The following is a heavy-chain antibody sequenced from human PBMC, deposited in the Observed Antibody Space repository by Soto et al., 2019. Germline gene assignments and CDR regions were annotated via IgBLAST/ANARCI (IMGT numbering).Heavy chain of an antibody. CDR3: AKYYYGSGRYSDAFDI. V-gene: IGHV3-23*01. CDR1: GFTFSSYA. Sequence: GGSLRLSCAASGFTFSSYAMSWVRQAPGKGLEWVSAISGSGGSTYYADSVKGRFTISRDNSRNTLYLQMNSLRAEDTAVYYCAKYYYGSGRYSDAFDIWGQGTMVTVSS. CDR2: ISGSGGST. J-gene: IGHJ3*02. D-gene: IGHD3-10*01.